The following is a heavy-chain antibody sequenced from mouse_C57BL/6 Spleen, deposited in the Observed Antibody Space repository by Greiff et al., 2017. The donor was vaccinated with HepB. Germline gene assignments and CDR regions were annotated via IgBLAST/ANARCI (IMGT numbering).Heavy chain of an antibody. CDR2: IDPETGGT. J-gene: IGHJ4*01. CDR1: GYTFTDYE. V-gene: IGHV1-15*01. CDR3: TRYYGSRYAMDY. Sequence: QVHVKQSGAELVRPGASVTLSCKASGYTFTDYEMHWVKQTPVHGLEWIGAIDPETGGTAYNQKFKGKAILTADKSSSTAYMELRSLTSEDSAVYYCTRYYGSRYAMDYWGQGTSVTVSS. D-gene: IGHD1-1*01.